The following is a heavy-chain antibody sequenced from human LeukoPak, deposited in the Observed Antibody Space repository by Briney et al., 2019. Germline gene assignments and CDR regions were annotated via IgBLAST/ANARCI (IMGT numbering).Heavy chain of an antibody. CDR3: ARDLTGYGDYGRIDY. CDR1: GYTFTSYG. J-gene: IGHJ4*02. D-gene: IGHD4-17*01. Sequence: GASVKVSCKASGYTFTSYGISWVRQAPGQGLEGMGWISAYNGITNYAQKLQGRVTMTTDTSTSTAYMELRSLRSDDTAVYYCARDLTGYGDYGRIDYWGQGTLVTVSS. CDR2: ISAYNGIT. V-gene: IGHV1-18*01.